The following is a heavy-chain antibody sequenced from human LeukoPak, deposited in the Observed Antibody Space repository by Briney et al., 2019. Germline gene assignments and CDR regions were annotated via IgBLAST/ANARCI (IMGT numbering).Heavy chain of an antibody. D-gene: IGHD1-26*01. Sequence: GGSLRLSCAASGFTFSSYGMHWVRQAPGKGLEWVAVISYDGSNKYYADSVKGRFTISRDNSKNTLYLQMNSLTAEDSAVYYCAKDLRSGSCYDYWGQGTLVTVSS. CDR3: AKDLRSGSCYDY. CDR2: ISYDGSNK. J-gene: IGHJ4*02. CDR1: GFTFSSYG. V-gene: IGHV3-30*18.